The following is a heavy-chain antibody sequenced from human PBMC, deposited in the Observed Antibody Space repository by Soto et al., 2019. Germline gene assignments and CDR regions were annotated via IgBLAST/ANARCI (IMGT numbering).Heavy chain of an antibody. Sequence: ASVKVSCKASGGTFSSYAISWVRQAPGQGLERMGGIIPIFGTANYAQKFQGRVTITADESTSTAYMELSSLRSEDTAVYYCASGTPRYCSSTSCPLGYYYGMDVWGQGTTVTVSS. J-gene: IGHJ6*02. CDR2: IIPIFGTA. CDR1: GGTFSSYA. V-gene: IGHV1-69*13. D-gene: IGHD2-2*01. CDR3: ASGTPRYCSSTSCPLGYYYGMDV.